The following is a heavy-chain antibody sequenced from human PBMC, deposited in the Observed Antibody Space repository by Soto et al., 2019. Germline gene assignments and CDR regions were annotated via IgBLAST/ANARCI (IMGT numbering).Heavy chain of an antibody. V-gene: IGHV4-31*03. J-gene: IGHJ3*02. D-gene: IGHD3-16*01. Sequence: QVQLQASGPGLVKPSQTLSLTCTVSGGSISSGGYYWSWIRQHPAKGLEWIGYIYYSGSTYYNPSLKSRVTISVDTSKNQFSLKLSSVTAADTAVYYCARDLIRDDAFDIWGQGTMVTVSS. CDR3: ARDLIRDDAFDI. CDR2: IYYSGST. CDR1: GGSISSGGYY.